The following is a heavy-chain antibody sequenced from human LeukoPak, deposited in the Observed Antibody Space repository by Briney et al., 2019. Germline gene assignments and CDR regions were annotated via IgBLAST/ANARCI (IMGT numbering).Heavy chain of an antibody. Sequence: QPGRSLRLSCAASGFTFSSYGMHWVRQAPGKGLEWVAVIWYDGSNKYYADSVKGRFTISRDNSKNTLYLQMNSLSAEDTAVYYCARDLHHYYGSGSYYNAFGYWGQGTLVTVSS. CDR1: GFTFSSYG. CDR2: IWYDGSNK. J-gene: IGHJ4*02. CDR3: ARDLHHYYGSGSYYNAFGY. D-gene: IGHD3-10*01. V-gene: IGHV3-33*01.